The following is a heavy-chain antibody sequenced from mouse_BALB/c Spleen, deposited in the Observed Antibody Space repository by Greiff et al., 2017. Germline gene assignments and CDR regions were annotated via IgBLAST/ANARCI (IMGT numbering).Heavy chain of an antibody. V-gene: IGHV5-6-4*01. CDR3: TSYYGYYFDY. Sequence: EVQRVESGGGLVKPGGSLKLSCAASGFTFSSYTMSWVRQTPEKRLEWVATISSGGSYTYYPDSVKGRFTISRDNAKNTLYLQMSSLKSEDTAMYYCTSYYGYYFDYWGQGTTLTVSS. D-gene: IGHD1-2*01. CDR1: GFTFSSYT. CDR2: ISSGGSYT. J-gene: IGHJ2*01.